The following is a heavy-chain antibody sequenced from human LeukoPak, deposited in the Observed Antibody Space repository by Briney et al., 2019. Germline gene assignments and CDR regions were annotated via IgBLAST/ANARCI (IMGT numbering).Heavy chain of an antibody. V-gene: IGHV5-51*01. J-gene: IGHJ4*02. CDR3: ARRHSSGSYYFDY. CDR2: IYPGDSDT. CDR1: GYSFTSYW. D-gene: IGHD3-22*01. Sequence: GESLKISCKGSGYSFTSYWIDWVRQMPGKGLEWMGIIYPGDSDTRYSPSFQGQVTISADESISTAYLQWSSLKASDTAMYYCARRHSSGSYYFDYWGQGTLVTVSS.